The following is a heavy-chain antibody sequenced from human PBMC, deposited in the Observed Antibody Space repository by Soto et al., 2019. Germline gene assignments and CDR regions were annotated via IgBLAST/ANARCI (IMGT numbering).Heavy chain of an antibody. CDR1: GYTFTDYD. J-gene: IGHJ4*02. CDR3: ARGRIGAAF. Sequence: QVQLMQSGAEVKKPGASVRVTCKTSGYTFTDYDVSWVRQASGQGLEWMGWMSPNSGKTGYVEKFQGRVTMTANTSLSTAYMELHSLRSEDTAIYFCARGRIGAAFWGQGTLVTVSS. V-gene: IGHV1-8*01. CDR2: MSPNSGKT. D-gene: IGHD2-15*01.